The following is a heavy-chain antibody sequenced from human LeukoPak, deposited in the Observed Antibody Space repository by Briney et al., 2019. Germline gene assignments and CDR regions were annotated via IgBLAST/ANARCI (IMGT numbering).Heavy chain of an antibody. D-gene: IGHD3-22*01. CDR2: IYTSGST. J-gene: IGHJ4*02. CDR1: GGSISSGSYY. V-gene: IGHV4-61*02. Sequence: SETLSLTCTVPGGSISSGSYYWDWIRQPAGKGLEWIGRIYTSGSTTYNPSLKSRVTISGDTSENQFSLRLSSVTAADTAVYYCARASYSYDISGWVPFDYWGQGTLVTVSS. CDR3: ARASYSYDISGWVPFDY.